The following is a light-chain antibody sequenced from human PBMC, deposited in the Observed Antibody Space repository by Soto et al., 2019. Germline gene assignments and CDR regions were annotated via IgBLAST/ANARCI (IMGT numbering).Light chain of an antibody. Sequence: QSLLTQPPSVSGAPGQRVTISCTGSSSNIGAGYDVHWYQQLPGTAPKLLIYGNSNRPSGVPDRFSGSKSGTSASLAITGIQAEDEADYYCQSYDSSLSAVVFGGGTKLTVL. V-gene: IGLV1-40*01. CDR2: GNS. CDR1: SSNIGAGYD. CDR3: QSYDSSLSAVV. J-gene: IGLJ2*01.